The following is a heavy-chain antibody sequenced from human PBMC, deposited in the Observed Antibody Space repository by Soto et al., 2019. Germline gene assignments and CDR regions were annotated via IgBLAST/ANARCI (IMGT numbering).Heavy chain of an antibody. D-gene: IGHD2-2*01. V-gene: IGHV3-30*18. CDR3: AKDRGYCSSTSCSGLLDY. J-gene: IGHJ4*02. CDR2: ISYDGSNK. Sequence: PGGSLRLSCAASGFTFSSYGMHWVRQAPGKGLEWVAVISYDGSNKYYADSVKGRFTISRDNSKNTLYLQMNSLRAEDTAVYYCAKDRGYCSSTSCSGLLDYWGQGTLVTVSS. CDR1: GFTFSSYG.